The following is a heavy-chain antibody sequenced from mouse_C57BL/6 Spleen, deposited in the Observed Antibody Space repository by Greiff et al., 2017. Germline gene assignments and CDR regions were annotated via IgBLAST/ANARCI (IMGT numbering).Heavy chain of an antibody. V-gene: IGHV2-2*01. CDR3: ASMVSCALGY. CDR1: GFSLTGYG. CDR2: IWIGGST. Sequence: VKVVESGPGLVQPSQCLSIPCTVSGFSLTGYGVHWVRQSPGKGLEWLGVIWIGGSTDYNAAFISRLSISKDNSKSQVVFKMNSLQADDTAIYYCASMVSCALGYWGQGTSVTVSS. D-gene: IGHD1-1*02. J-gene: IGHJ4*01.